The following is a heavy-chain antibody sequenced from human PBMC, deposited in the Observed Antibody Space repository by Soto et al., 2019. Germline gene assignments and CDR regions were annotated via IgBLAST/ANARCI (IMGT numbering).Heavy chain of an antibody. CDR2: ISAYNGNT. J-gene: IGHJ6*02. CDR1: GYTFTSYG. D-gene: IGHD5-12*01. Sequence: GASVKVSCKASGYTFTSYGISRVRQAPGQGLEWMGWISAYNGNTNYAQKLQGRVTMITDTSTSTAYMELRSLRSDDTAVYYCARDSGGYDVGYYYYYGMDVWGQGTTVTVSS. V-gene: IGHV1-18*01. CDR3: ARDSGGYDVGYYYYYGMDV.